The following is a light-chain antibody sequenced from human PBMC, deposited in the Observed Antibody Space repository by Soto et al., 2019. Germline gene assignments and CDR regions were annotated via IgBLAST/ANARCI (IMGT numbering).Light chain of an antibody. CDR1: QSVSSY. J-gene: IGKJ5*01. CDR3: QQRSNWSIT. Sequence: EMVLTQSPATLSWSPWEVATLSFRASQSVSSYLAWYQQKPGQAPRLLIYDASNRATGIPARFSGSGSGTDFTLTISSLEPEDFAVYYCQQRSNWSITFGQGTRLEIK. V-gene: IGKV3-11*01. CDR2: DAS.